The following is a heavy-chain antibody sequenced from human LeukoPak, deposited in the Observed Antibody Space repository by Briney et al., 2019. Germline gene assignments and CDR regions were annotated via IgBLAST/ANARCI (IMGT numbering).Heavy chain of an antibody. CDR3: ARDSYGLGSNYFDP. D-gene: IGHD3-10*01. CDR1: GAPVSSGGSS. J-gene: IGHJ5*02. Sequence: PSQTLSLTCAVTGAPVSSGGSSWAWIRQPPGKGLEWIGYIYHIVNTFYNPSLQSRVTISVDRAKNQVSLRLTSVTAADTAVYYCARDSYGLGSNYFDPWGQGTQVTVSS. CDR2: IYHIVNT. V-gene: IGHV4-30-2*01.